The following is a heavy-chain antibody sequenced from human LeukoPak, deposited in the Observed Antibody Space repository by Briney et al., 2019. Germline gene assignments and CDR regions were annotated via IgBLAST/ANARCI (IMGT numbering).Heavy chain of an antibody. J-gene: IGHJ2*01. Sequence: GGSLRLSCAASGFTFSGSAMHWVRQASGKGLEWVGRIRSKANSYATAYAASVKGRFTISRDDSKYTAYLQMNSLKTEDTAVYYCTRTVADLYWYFDLWGRGTLVTVSS. V-gene: IGHV3-73*01. CDR1: GFTFSGSA. D-gene: IGHD6-19*01. CDR3: TRTVADLYWYFDL. CDR2: IRSKANSYAT.